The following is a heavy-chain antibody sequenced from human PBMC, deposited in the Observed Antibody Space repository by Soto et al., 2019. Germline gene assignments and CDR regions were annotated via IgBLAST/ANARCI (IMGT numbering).Heavy chain of an antibody. CDR3: AKEAPHDFWSGYYFDY. CDR1: GFTFSNYA. J-gene: IGHJ4*02. Sequence: LRLSCAASGFTFSNYAMHWVRQAPGKGLEWVAVISYDGSNKYYGDSVKGRVTISRDNSKNTLYLQMNSLRAEDTAVYYCAKEAPHDFWSGYYFDYWGQGTLVTVSS. D-gene: IGHD3-3*01. CDR2: ISYDGSNK. V-gene: IGHV3-30-3*01.